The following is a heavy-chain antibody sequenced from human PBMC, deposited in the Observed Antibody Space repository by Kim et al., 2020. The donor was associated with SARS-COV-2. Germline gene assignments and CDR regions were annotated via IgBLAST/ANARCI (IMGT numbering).Heavy chain of an antibody. J-gene: IGHJ6*02. CDR3: ARERDGYCSSTSCYRFPDYYYGMDV. Sequence: GGSLRLSCAASGFTFSSYSMNWVRQAPGKGLEWVSSISSSSSYIYYADSVKGRFTISRDNAKNSLYLQMNSLRAEDTAVYYCARERDGYCSSTSCYRFPDYYYGMDVWGQGTTVTVSS. D-gene: IGHD2-2*02. V-gene: IGHV3-21*01. CDR1: GFTFSSYS. CDR2: ISSSSSYI.